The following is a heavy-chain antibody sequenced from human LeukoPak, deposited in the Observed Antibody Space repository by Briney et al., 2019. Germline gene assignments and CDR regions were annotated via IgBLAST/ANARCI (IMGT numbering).Heavy chain of an antibody. Sequence: PMASVKVSCKASGYTFTSYDINWVRQATGQGLEWMGWMNPNSGNTGYAQKFQGRVTMTRNTSISTAYMELSSLRSEDTAVYYCARASSGWYLVDYWGQGTLATVSS. V-gene: IGHV1-8*01. CDR3: ARASSGWYLVDY. CDR1: GYTFTSYD. D-gene: IGHD6-19*01. CDR2: MNPNSGNT. J-gene: IGHJ4*02.